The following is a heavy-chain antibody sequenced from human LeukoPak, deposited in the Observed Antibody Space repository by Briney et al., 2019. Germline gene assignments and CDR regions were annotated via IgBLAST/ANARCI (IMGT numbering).Heavy chain of an antibody. CDR1: GFTFSNYA. CDR2: IKQDGSEK. Sequence: GGSLRLSCAASGFTFSNYAMSWVRQAPGKGLEWVANIKQDGSEKYYVDSVKGRFTISRDNAKNSLYLQMNSLRAEDTAVYYCARVASYAFDIWGQGTMVTVSS. D-gene: IGHD6-6*01. J-gene: IGHJ3*02. CDR3: ARVASYAFDI. V-gene: IGHV3-7*01.